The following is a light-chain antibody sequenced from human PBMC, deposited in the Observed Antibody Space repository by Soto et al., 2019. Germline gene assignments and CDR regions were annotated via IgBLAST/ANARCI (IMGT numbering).Light chain of an antibody. CDR2: EVI. Sequence: QPVLTQPASVSGSPGQSITISCTGTSSDVGGYDYVSWFQQHPGRAPKLLIYEVINRPSGVSIRFSGSKSGNTASLTISGLQAEDEADFYCSSFTSSSTWVFGGGTKLTVL. CDR1: SSDVGGYDY. V-gene: IGLV2-14*01. J-gene: IGLJ3*02. CDR3: SSFTSSSTWV.